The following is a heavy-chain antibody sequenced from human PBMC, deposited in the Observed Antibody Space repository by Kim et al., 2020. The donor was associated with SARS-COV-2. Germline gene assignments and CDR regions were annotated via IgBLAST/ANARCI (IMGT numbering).Heavy chain of an antibody. CDR3: AARGATGSFDI. D-gene: IGHD1-26*01. CDR1: GFTFTSSA. Sequence: SVKVSCKASGFTFTSSAVQWVRQARGQRLEWIGWIVVGSGNTNYAQKFQERVTITRDMSTSTAYMELSSLRSEDTTVYYCAARGATGSFDIWGQGTMVTVSS. V-gene: IGHV1-58*01. CDR2: IVVGSGNT. J-gene: IGHJ3*02.